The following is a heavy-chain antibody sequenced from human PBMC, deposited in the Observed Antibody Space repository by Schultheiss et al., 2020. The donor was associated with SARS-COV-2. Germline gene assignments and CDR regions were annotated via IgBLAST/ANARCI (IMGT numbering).Heavy chain of an antibody. D-gene: IGHD3-16*01. CDR2: IYYSGST. V-gene: IGHV4-59*08. CDR1: GGSISSYY. Sequence: SETLSLTCTVSGGSISSYYWSWIRQPPGKGLEWIGYIYYSGSTYYNPSLKSRVTISVDTSKNQFSLKLSSVTAADTAVYYCARFGRQKPYYFDYWGQGTLVTVSS. CDR3: ARFGRQKPYYFDY. J-gene: IGHJ4*02.